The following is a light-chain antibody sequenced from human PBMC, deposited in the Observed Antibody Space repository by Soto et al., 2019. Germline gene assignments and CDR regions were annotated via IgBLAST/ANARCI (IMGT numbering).Light chain of an antibody. Sequence: EIVLTQSPATLSISPGERATRSCRASQSVSSYLAWYQQKPGQAPRLLIYDASNRATGIPARFSGSGSGTDFTLTISSLEPEDFAVYYCQQRSNWSITFGQGTRLEIK. CDR2: DAS. J-gene: IGKJ5*01. V-gene: IGKV3-11*01. CDR3: QQRSNWSIT. CDR1: QSVSSY.